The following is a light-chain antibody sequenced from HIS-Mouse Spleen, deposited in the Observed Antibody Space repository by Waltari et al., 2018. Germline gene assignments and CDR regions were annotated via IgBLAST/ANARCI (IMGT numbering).Light chain of an antibody. CDR2: EDS. Sequence: SYELTQPPSVSVSPGQTARITCSGDALRKKYAYWYQQKSGPAPVLVIYEDSKRPSGIPERFSGSSSGTMATLTISGAQVEDEADYYCYSTDSSGNHRVFGGGTKLTVL. CDR3: YSTDSSGNHRV. CDR1: ALRKKY. V-gene: IGLV3-10*01. J-gene: IGLJ2*01.